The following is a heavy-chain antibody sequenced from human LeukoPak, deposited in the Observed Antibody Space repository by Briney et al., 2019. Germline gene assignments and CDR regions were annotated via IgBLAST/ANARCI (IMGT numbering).Heavy chain of an antibody. CDR3: ARDASSSVGRYYYYYGMDV. V-gene: IGHV3-21*01. D-gene: IGHD6-6*01. CDR1: GFTFSSYA. CDR2: ISSSSSYI. J-gene: IGHJ6*02. Sequence: GGSLRLSCAASGFTFSSYAMSWVRQAPGKGLEWVSSISSSSSYIYYADSVKGRFTISRDNAKNSLYLQMNSLRAEDTAVYYCARDASSSVGRYYYYYGMDVWGQGTTVTVSS.